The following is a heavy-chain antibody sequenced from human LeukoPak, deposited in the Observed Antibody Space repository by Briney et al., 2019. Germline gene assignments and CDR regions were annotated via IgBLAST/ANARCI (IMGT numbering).Heavy chain of an antibody. J-gene: IGHJ4*02. Sequence: PSETLSLTCAVSGGSISGSNYYWGWIRQAPGKGLEWIGSIYYSGITHYNPSLKSRVTISADMSTNHLSLRLSSVTAADTAVYYCARDGWESGDYWGQGTLVTVSS. D-gene: IGHD1-26*01. CDR3: ARDGWESGDY. V-gene: IGHV4-39*07. CDR2: IYYSGIT. CDR1: GGSISGSNYY.